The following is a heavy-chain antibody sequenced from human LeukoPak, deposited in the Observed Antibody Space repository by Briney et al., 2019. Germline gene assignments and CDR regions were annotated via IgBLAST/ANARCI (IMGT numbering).Heavy chain of an antibody. CDR2: INADGSDK. J-gene: IGHJ6*03. V-gene: IGHV3-7*03. Sequence: PGGSLRLSCTASGFPFQSYWMNWVRQAPGKGLELVANINADGSDKYFMGSVKGRFSISRDNSKNTLFLQMNSLRAEDTAVYFCAKLGGEVRFLEYLRTNYYYYYYMDVWGKGTTVTVSS. CDR3: AKLGGEVRFLEYLRTNYYYYYYMDV. CDR1: GFPFQSYW. D-gene: IGHD3-3*01.